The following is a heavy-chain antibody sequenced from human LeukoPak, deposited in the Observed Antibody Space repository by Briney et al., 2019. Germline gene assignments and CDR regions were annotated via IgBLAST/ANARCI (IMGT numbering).Heavy chain of an antibody. V-gene: IGHV1-2*02. CDR3: ARVYGSGFNWFDP. CDR1: GYTFTGYY. J-gene: IGHJ5*02. CDR2: INPNSGGT. D-gene: IGHD3-10*01. Sequence: ASVKVSCKASGYTFTGYYMHRVRRAPGQGLEWMGWINPNSGGTNYAQKFQGRVTMTRDTSISTAYMELSRLRSDDTAVYYCARVYGSGFNWFDPWGQGTLVTVSS.